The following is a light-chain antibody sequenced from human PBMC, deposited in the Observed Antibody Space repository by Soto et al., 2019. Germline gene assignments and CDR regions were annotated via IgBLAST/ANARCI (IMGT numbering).Light chain of an antibody. J-gene: IGLJ2*01. V-gene: IGLV6-57*03. CDR1: SGSIATNY. CDR3: QSYDSRYVV. Sequence: NFMLTQPHSVSESPGKTVTISCTRSSGSIATNYVHWYQQRPGSAPTTVMFEDKRRPSGVPDRFSGSIDRSSNSASLTISGLQTEDEADYYCQSYDSRYVVFGGGTKVTVL. CDR2: EDK.